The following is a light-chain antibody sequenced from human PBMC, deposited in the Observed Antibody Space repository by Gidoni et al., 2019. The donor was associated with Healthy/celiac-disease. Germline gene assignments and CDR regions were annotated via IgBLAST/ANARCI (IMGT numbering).Light chain of an antibody. Sequence: LTPSPGPLSLSPGERGTLACRASQSVSSSYLAWYQQKPGQAPRLLIYGASSRATGIPDRFSGSGSGTDFTLTISRLEPEDFAVYYCQQYGSSPLTFGGGTKVEIK. CDR3: QQYGSSPLT. V-gene: IGKV3-20*01. J-gene: IGKJ4*01. CDR1: QSVSSSY. CDR2: GAS.